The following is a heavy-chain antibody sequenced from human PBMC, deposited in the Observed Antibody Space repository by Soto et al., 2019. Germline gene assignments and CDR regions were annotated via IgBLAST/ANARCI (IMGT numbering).Heavy chain of an antibody. Sequence: QVQLVESGGGVVQPGRSLRLSCAASEFTFSNYGMHWVRQAPGQGLGWVAVILNDGSNRYHADSVKDRFTISRDNSKNTLSLQMNSLRAEDTAVYYCARDDEYSGNGMDVWGQGTTVTVS. J-gene: IGHJ6*02. CDR1: EFTFSNYG. CDR3: ARDDEYSGNGMDV. D-gene: IGHD3-10*01. CDR2: ILNDGSNR. V-gene: IGHV3-33*01.